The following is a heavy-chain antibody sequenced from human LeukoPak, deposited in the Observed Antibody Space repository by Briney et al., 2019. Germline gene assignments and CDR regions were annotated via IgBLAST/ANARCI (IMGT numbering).Heavy chain of an antibody. CDR3: ARGTERTRISGYYSFDY. J-gene: IGHJ4*02. V-gene: IGHV4-4*07. CDR1: GGSLIDHF. Sequence: KPSETLSLTCTVSGGSLIDHFWTWIRQPAGKGLEWIGRIRWGTAYYNTSLESRVIISLDTSNNQFSLKVTSVTAADTAVYYCARGTERTRISGYYSFDYWGRGILVTVSS. D-gene: IGHD5-12*01. CDR2: IRWGTA.